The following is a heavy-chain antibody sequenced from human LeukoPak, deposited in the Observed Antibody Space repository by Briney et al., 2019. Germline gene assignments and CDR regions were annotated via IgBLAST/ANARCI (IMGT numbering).Heavy chain of an antibody. CDR1: GGSISGFY. CDR2: IYTSGST. V-gene: IGHV4-4*07. CDR3: ATTTKVGVTDI. Sequence: SETLSLTCTVSGGSISGFYWSWIRQPAGKGLEWIGRIYTSGSTSYNPSLKSRVTISGDTSKNQFSLKLSSVTAADTAIYYCATTTKVGVTDIWGQGTMVTVSS. J-gene: IGHJ3*02. D-gene: IGHD1-26*01.